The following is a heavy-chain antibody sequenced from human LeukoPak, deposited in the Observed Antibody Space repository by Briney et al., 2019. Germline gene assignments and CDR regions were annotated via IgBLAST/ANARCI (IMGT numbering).Heavy chain of an antibody. Sequence: SETLSLTCTVSGVSITTHYWSWLRQPPGKELEWIAYMTDSETTKNNPSLKSRITLSADTSKNQFSLSLSSVTEADTAVYFCATIKSGYPFGYFDFWGQGILVTASS. CDR3: ATIKSGYPFGYFDF. J-gene: IGHJ4*02. V-gene: IGHV4-59*11. CDR2: MTDSETT. D-gene: IGHD5-18*01. CDR1: GVSITTHY.